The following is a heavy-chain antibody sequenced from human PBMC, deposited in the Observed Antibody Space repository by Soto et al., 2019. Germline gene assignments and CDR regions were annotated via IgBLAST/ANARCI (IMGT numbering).Heavy chain of an antibody. D-gene: IGHD3-3*01. CDR3: ARDRDDFWSGDIYYYYGMDV. J-gene: IGHJ6*02. CDR1: GGSVSSGSYY. Sequence: SETLSLTCTVSGGSVSSGSYYWSWIRQPPGKGLEWIGYIYYSGSTNYNPSLKSRVTISVDTSKNQFSLKLSSVTAADTAVYYCARDRDDFWSGDIYYYYGMDVWGQGTTVTVSS. V-gene: IGHV4-61*01. CDR2: IYYSGST.